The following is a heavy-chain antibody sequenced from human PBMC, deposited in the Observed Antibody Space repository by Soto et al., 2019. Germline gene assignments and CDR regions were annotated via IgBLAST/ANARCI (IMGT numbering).Heavy chain of an antibody. J-gene: IGHJ4*02. CDR3: ARDQSYGSGSSVY. V-gene: IGHV3-7*01. CDR1: RFTFSSYW. D-gene: IGHD3-10*01. Sequence: PGGSLRLCCAASRFTFSSYWMSWVRQAPGKGLEWVANIKQDGSGRYYVDSVKGRFTISRDNSKNSLYLQMNSLRAEDTAVYYFARDQSYGSGSSVYWGQGTLVNVS. CDR2: IKQDGSGR.